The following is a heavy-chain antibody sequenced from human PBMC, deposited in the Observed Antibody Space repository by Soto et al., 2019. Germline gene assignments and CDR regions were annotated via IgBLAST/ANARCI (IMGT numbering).Heavy chain of an antibody. D-gene: IGHD2-15*01. J-gene: IGHJ4*02. CDR1: GGSISSPDYS. CDR2: IFHSGGT. V-gene: IGHV4-30-2*01. CDR3: ARGVVGSFDS. Sequence: SENLSLTCAVSGGSISSPDYSWSWIRQPPGKGLEWIGYIFHSGGTYYNPSLKSRVTISIDKSRNQFSLKLSSVTAADTAIYYCARGVVGSFDSWGQGTLVTVSS.